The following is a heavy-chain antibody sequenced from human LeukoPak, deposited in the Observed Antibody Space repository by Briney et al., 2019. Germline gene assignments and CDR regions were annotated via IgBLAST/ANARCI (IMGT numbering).Heavy chain of an antibody. V-gene: IGHV3-7*02. CDR1: GFTFSDFR. CDR2: INEEGSEK. Sequence: PGGSLRLSCAASGFTFSDFRMNWARQAPGRGLEWVANINEEGSEKDYVDSVKGRFTISRDNAKKTLHLQMNSVRAEDTAVYYCASSHGYFDPFAGWGQGTLVTVSS. D-gene: IGHD3-9*01. CDR3: ASSHGYFDPFAG. J-gene: IGHJ4*01.